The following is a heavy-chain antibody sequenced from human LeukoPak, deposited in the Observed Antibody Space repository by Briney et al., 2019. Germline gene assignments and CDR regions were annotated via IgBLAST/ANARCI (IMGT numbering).Heavy chain of an antibody. J-gene: IGHJ4*02. V-gene: IGHV1-2*02. CDR2: INPNSGGT. D-gene: IGHD3-10*01. CDR1: GYTFTGYY. Sequence: ASVKVSCKASGYTFTGYYMHWVRQAPGQGLEWMGWINPNSGGTNYAQKFQGRVTMTRDTSISTAYMEPSRLRSDDTAVYYCARESMWLVRGVITSRYYFDYWGQGTLVTVSS. CDR3: ARESMWLVRGVITSRYYFDY.